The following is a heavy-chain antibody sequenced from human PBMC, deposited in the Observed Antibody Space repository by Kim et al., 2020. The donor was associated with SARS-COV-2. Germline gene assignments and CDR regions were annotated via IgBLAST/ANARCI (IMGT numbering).Heavy chain of an antibody. CDR1: GFTFSGHD. CDR2: IGTAGET. D-gene: IGHD3-10*01. CDR3: ERGMRLWLGVDG. V-gene: IGHV3-13*01. Sequence: GGSLRLSCAASGFTFSGHDMHWVRQGTGKGLDWVSAIGTAGETFYEESVKGRCIISRENGKNSLYLQMDNLRAGDKAVYYCERGMRLWLGVDGWRQGPTGTVSS. J-gene: IGHJ6*02.